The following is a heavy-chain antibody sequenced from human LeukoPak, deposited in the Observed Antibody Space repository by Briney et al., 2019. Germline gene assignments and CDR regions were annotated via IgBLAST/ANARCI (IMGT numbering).Heavy chain of an antibody. V-gene: IGHV4-30-2*01. CDR3: ARVGDSYGPYYFDY. CDR1: GGSISSGDYY. J-gene: IGHJ4*02. Sequence: SETLSLTCTVSGGSISSGDYYWSWIRQPPGKGLEWIGYIYHSGSTYYNPSLKSRVTISVDRSKNQFSLKLSSVTAADTAVYYCARVGDSYGPYYFDYWGQGTLVTVSP. D-gene: IGHD5-18*01. CDR2: IYHSGST.